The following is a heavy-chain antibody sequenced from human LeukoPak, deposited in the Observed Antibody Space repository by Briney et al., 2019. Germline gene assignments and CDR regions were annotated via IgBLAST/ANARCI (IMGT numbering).Heavy chain of an antibody. CDR1: GFTLSGYH. V-gene: IGHV3-73*01. CDR2: VRRNYKT. D-gene: IGHD2-2*01. CDR3: ARQTHSCHDY. J-gene: IGHJ4*02. Sequence: PGGSLKLSCAASGFTLSGYHMHWVRQAPGKGLEWVGHVRRNYKTAYGASVKGRVTISRDDSENTAYLHMNNLKTEDTAIYFCARQTHSCHDYWGQGTLVTVSS.